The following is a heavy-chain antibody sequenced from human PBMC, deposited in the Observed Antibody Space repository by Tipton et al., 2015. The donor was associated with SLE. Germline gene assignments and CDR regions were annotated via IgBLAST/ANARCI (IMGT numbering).Heavy chain of an antibody. J-gene: IGHJ4*02. CDR2: IYTSGST. CDR1: GGSISSGSYY. CDR3: ASSVDTAMATGY. V-gene: IGHV4-61*09. Sequence: TLSLTCTVSGGSISSGSYYWSWIRQPAGKGLEWIGYIYTSGSTNYNPSLKSRVTISVDTSKNQFSLKLSSVTAADTAVYYSASSVDTAMATGYWGQGTLVTVSS. D-gene: IGHD5-18*01.